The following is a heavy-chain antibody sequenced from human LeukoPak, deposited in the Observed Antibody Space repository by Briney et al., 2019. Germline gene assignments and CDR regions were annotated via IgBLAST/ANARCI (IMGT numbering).Heavy chain of an antibody. Sequence: SETLSLTCTVSGGSISSYYWSWIRQPAGKGLEWIGRIYTSGSTNYNPSLKSRVTMSVDTSKNQFSLKLSSVTAADTAVYYCARGPYSYDSSGAFDIWGQGTMVTVSS. V-gene: IGHV4-4*07. J-gene: IGHJ3*02. CDR2: IYTSGST. CDR3: ARGPYSYDSSGAFDI. D-gene: IGHD3-22*01. CDR1: GGSISSYY.